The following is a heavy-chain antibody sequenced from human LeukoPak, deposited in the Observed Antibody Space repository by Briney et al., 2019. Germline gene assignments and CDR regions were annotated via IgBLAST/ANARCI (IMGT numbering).Heavy chain of an antibody. CDR2: IIPIFGTA. V-gene: IGHV1-69*06. J-gene: IGHJ3*02. Sequence: ASVKVSCKASGGTFSSYAISWVRQAPGQGLEWMGGIIPIFGTANYAQKLQGRVTITADKSTSTAYMELSSLRAEDTAVYYCAKFFTGEYVRAFDIWGQGTMVTVSS. CDR3: AKFFTGEYVRAFDI. D-gene: IGHD3-10*02. CDR1: GGTFSSYA.